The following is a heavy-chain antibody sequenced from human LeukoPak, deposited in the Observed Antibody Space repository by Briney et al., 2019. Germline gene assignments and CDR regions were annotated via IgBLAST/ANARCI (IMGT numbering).Heavy chain of an antibody. J-gene: IGHJ4*02. V-gene: IGHV1-2*02. CDR2: INPNSGGT. CDR3: ARDFRMVVVAATGSDY. Sequence: GASVKVSCKASGCTFTGYYMHWVRQAPGQGLEWMGWINPNSGGTNYAQKFQGRVTMTRETSISTAYMELSRLRSDDTAVYYCARDFRMVVVAATGSDYWGQGTLVTVSS. CDR1: GCTFTGYY. D-gene: IGHD2-15*01.